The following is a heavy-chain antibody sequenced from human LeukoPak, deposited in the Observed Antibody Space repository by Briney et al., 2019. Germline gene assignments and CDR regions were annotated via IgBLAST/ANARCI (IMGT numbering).Heavy chain of an antibody. CDR1: GGSISSYY. J-gene: IGHJ4*02. V-gene: IGHV3-49*03. CDR3: TRDIEGLGNYYDSSGYYSRFDY. CDR2: IRSKAYSGTT. Sequence: LSLTCTVSGGSISSYYWSWFRQAPGKGLEWVGFIRSKAYSGTTEYAASVKGRFTISRDDSKSIAYLQMNSLKTEDTAVYYCTRDIEGLGNYYDSSGYYSRFDYWGQGTLVTVSS. D-gene: IGHD3-22*01.